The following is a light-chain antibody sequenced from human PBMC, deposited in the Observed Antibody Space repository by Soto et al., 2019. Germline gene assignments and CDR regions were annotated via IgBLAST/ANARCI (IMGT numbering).Light chain of an antibody. J-gene: IGLJ1*01. Sequence: QSALTQPASVSGSPGQSITISCTGTSNDVGTYNLVSWYQQHPGKAPKVMIYEGNKRPSGVSDRFSASKSGNTASLTISGLQAGDEADYYCGSWDSSLSAYVFGTGTKLTVL. CDR1: SNDVGTYNL. V-gene: IGLV2-23*01. CDR2: EGN. CDR3: GSWDSSLSAYV.